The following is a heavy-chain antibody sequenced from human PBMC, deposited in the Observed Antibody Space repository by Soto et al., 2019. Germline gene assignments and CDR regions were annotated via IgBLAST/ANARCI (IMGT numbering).Heavy chain of an antibody. CDR1: GGSVSSGSYY. CDR3: ARSYSSSWYGFWFDP. J-gene: IGHJ5*02. CDR2: IYYSGST. V-gene: IGHV4-61*01. D-gene: IGHD6-13*01. Sequence: SETLSLTCTVSGGSVSSGSYYWSWIRQPPGKGLEWIGYIYYSGSTNYNPSLKSRVTISVDTSKNQFSLKLSSVTAADTAVYYCARSYSSSWYGFWFDPWGQGTLVTVPQ.